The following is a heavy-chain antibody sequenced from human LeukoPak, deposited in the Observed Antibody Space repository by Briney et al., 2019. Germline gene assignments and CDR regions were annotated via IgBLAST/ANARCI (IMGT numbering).Heavy chain of an antibody. CDR1: GFTFISYS. J-gene: IGHJ4*02. Sequence: NPGGSLRLSCAASGFTFISYSMNWVRQAPGKGLEWVSSISSSSSYIYYADSVKGRFTISRDNAKNSLYLRMNSLRAEDTAVYYCAREEYSGSYYFDYWGQGTLVTVSS. CDR3: AREEYSGSYYFDY. D-gene: IGHD1-26*01. V-gene: IGHV3-21*01. CDR2: ISSSSSYI.